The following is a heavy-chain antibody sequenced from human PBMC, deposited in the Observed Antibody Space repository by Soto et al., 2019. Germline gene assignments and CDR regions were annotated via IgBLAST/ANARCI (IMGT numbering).Heavy chain of an antibody. D-gene: IGHD7-27*01. V-gene: IGHV4-59*11. J-gene: IGHJ4*02. Sequence: QVQLQESGPGLVKPSETLSLTCSVSGGSISNHYWSWIRQPPGTGLEWIGYIYYNGNTTYNPSLKIRVTMSVDTSRNQISLKLTTVTAADTAVYYCTRANWYSEYWGQGTLVTVSS. CDR3: TRANWYSEY. CDR1: GGSISNHY. CDR2: IYYNGNT.